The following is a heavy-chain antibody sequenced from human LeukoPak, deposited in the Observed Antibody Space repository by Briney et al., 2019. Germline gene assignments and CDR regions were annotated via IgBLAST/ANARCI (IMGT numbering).Heavy chain of an antibody. J-gene: IGHJ4*02. CDR1: GGSISSGSYY. D-gene: IGHD5-24*01. Sequence: SQTLSLTCTASGGSISSGSYYWSWIRQPAGKGLEWIGRIYTSGSTNYNPSLKSRVTISVDTSKNQFSLKLSSVTAADTAVYYCARGPERDGYNSDYFDYWGQGTLVTVSS. V-gene: IGHV4-61*02. CDR3: ARGPERDGYNSDYFDY. CDR2: IYTSGST.